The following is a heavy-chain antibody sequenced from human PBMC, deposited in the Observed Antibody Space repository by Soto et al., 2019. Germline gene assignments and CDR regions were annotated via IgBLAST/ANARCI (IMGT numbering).Heavy chain of an antibody. J-gene: IGHJ4*02. V-gene: IGHV3-23*01. CDR1: GFTFSNYA. CDR3: AKGDGVAVAGTVAIDY. CDR2: ISGSGGSA. Sequence: GGSLRLSCAASGFTFSNYAMAWVRQAPGKGLEWVSAISGSGGSAHHADSVKGRFTISRDTSKNTLYLQMNSLRADDTAIYYCAKGDGVAVAGTVAIDYWGQGARVTVSS. D-gene: IGHD6-19*01.